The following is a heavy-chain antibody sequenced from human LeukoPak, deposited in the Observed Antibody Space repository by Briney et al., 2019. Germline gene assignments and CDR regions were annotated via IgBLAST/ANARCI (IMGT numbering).Heavy chain of an antibody. CDR3: VRDLYARLRLGEPPGY. V-gene: IGHV3-21*01. D-gene: IGHD3-16*01. J-gene: IGHJ4*02. CDR2: ISSSSSYI. Sequence: GGSLRLSCAASGFTFSSYSMNWVRQAPGKGLEWVSSISSSSSYIYYADSVKGRFTISRDNAKNSLYLQMHSLRAEDTAIYYCVRDLYARLRLGEPPGYWDQGTLVTVSS. CDR1: GFTFSSYS.